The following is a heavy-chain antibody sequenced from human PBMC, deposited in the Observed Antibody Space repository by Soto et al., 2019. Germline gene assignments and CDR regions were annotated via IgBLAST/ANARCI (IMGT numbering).Heavy chain of an antibody. CDR2: IHRSGST. D-gene: IGHD3-22*01. CDR1: GGSISSSYW. CDR3: ARKGADANSGWFDP. Sequence: PSETLSLTCAVSGGSISSSYWWSGVRQPPGKGLEWIAEIHRSGSTNYNPSLKSRVTISVDKSKNQFFLKVNSITAADTALYYCARKGADANSGWFDPWGQGTLVTVSS. J-gene: IGHJ5*02. V-gene: IGHV4-4*02.